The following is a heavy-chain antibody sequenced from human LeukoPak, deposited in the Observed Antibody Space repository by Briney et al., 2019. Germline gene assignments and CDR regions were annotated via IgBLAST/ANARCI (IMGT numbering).Heavy chain of an antibody. CDR2: ISGSGDST. J-gene: IGHJ4*02. CDR1: GFTFSTYA. Sequence: QTGGSLRLSCAASGFTFSTYAMHWVRQAPGKGLEWASAISGSGDSTYYADSVKGRFAISRDNSKNTLYLQMNSLRAEDTAVYYCAKATGYNSGWVFDYWGQGTLVTVSS. D-gene: IGHD6-19*01. CDR3: AKATGYNSGWVFDY. V-gene: IGHV3-23*01.